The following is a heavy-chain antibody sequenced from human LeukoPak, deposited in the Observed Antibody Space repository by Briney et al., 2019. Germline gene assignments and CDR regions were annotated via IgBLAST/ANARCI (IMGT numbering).Heavy chain of an antibody. Sequence: PSQTLSLTCTVSGGSISSGDYYWSWIRQPPGKGLEWIGYIYYSGSTYYNPSLKSRVTISVDTSKNQFSLKLSSVTAADTAVYYCARVWELRRSERVLAFDIWGQGTMVTVSS. CDR3: ARVWELRRSERVLAFDI. J-gene: IGHJ3*02. D-gene: IGHD1-26*01. CDR1: GGSISSGDYY. V-gene: IGHV4-30-4*08. CDR2: IYYSGST.